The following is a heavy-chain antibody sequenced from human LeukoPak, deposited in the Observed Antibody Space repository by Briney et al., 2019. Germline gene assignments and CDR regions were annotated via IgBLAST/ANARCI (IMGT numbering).Heavy chain of an antibody. J-gene: IGHJ4*02. CDR1: GGSISSYY. D-gene: IGHD6-6*01. CDR2: VHASGST. Sequence: PSETLSLTCTVSGGSISSYYWNWIRQPAGKGLEWVGRVHASGSTNYNPSLKSRVTVSVDTSKNQFSLRLSSVTAADTAVYYCARHRGSSSLFDYWGQGTLVTVSS. V-gene: IGHV4-4*07. CDR3: ARHRGSSSLFDY.